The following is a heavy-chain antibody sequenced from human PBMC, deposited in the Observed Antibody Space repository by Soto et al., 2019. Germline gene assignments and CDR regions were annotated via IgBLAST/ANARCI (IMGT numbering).Heavy chain of an antibody. CDR3: VSQQTTVINKAYFEY. V-gene: IGHV4-39*01. CDR2: VYYRGRS. CDR1: VVSVTNSSYY. J-gene: IGHJ4*02. Sequence: TETLSLTCTFSVVSVTNSSYYWGWIRQSPGKGLEWIGSVYYRGRSYSKSSVKSRVTISVDTSKNQFSLNLNSVTASDTAVYFCVSQQTTVINKAYFEYWGPAALVSVSS. D-gene: IGHD4-4*01.